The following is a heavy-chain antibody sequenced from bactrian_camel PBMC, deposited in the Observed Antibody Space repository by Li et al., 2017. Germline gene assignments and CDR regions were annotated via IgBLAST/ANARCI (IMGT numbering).Heavy chain of an antibody. CDR3: AARYSRPAGTTDPLNRFLYDL. CDR1: GNTYSLNC. V-gene: IGHV3S54*01. Sequence: HVQLVESGGGSVQTGGSLRLSCAASGNTYSLNCLGWFRQTPGKEREQVAVFIYSFGRSTLYLNSVKGRFTVTRDNAEKTLWLQMNSLKPEDTAMYYCAARYSRPAGTTDPLNRFLYDLWGQGTQVTVSS. J-gene: IGHJ4*01. D-gene: IGHD3*01. CDR2: IYSFGRST.